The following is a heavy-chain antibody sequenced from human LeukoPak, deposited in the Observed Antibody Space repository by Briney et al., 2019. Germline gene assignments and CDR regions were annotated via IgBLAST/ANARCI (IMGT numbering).Heavy chain of an antibody. Sequence: PSETLSLTCIVSGDSISSYYWNWIRQAPGKALEWMGHIHNNGDSAYNFSHKSRVPIQMDTSKNQFSLKLSSVTAADTAVYYCGRWGYFDSGNYFVVDYWGQGTVVTVSS. CDR2: IHNNGDS. D-gene: IGHD3-22*01. CDR3: GRWGYFDSGNYFVVDY. CDR1: GDSISSYY. V-gene: IGHV4-59*01. J-gene: IGHJ4*02.